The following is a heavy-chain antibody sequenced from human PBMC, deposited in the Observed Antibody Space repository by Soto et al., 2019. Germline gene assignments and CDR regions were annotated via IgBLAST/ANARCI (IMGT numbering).Heavy chain of an antibody. J-gene: IGHJ4*02. V-gene: IGHV1-69*08. CDR3: ARDPDASGRPEDY. Sequence: QVQLVQSGAELKKPGSSVKVSCKASGGTFGSYTFSWVRQAPGQGLEWMGRVVPLLGITNYAQKFQGRVTITADRTMPTAYMELSSLRTEDTAMYYCARDPDASGRPEDYWGQGTLVTVSS. CDR1: GGTFGSYT. CDR2: VVPLLGIT. D-gene: IGHD3-10*01.